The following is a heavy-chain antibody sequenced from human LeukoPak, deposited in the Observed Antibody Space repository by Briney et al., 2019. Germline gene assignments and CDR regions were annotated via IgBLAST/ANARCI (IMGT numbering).Heavy chain of an antibody. J-gene: IGHJ4*02. CDR1: GYTFTSYD. CDR3: ARGTTVTKFDY. D-gene: IGHD4-17*01. Sequence: ASVKVSCKASGYTFTSYDINWVRQATGQGLEWMGWMNPNSGNTGYAQKFQGRVTMTRDMSTSTVYMELSSLRSEDTAVYYCARGTTVTKFDYWGQGTLVTVSS. V-gene: IGHV1-8*01. CDR2: MNPNSGNT.